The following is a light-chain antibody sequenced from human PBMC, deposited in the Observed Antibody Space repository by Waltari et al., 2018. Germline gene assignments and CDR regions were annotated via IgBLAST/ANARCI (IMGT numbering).Light chain of an antibody. CDR3: RQYSSSPIT. CDR1: QSLFFGASGKNY. J-gene: IGKJ5*01. V-gene: IGKV4-1*01. Sequence: DIVLTQSPDSLAVSLGERATIDCWSSQSLFFGASGKNYLAWYQQKPGQPPKVLIYWASTREAGVPERISGSGSGAHFTLTVDSLQAEDVAVYYCRQYSSSPITFGQGTRLEI. CDR2: WAS.